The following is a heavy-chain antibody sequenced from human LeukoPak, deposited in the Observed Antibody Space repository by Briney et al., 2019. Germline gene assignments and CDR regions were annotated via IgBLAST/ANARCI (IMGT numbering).Heavy chain of an antibody. CDR1: GFTFSSYG. J-gene: IGHJ4*02. CDR3: AKGSGRRAGELYYFDY. D-gene: IGHD1-7*01. Sequence: PGGSLRLSCAASGFTFSSYGMHWVRQAPGKGLEWVAFIRYDGSNKYYADSVKGRFTISRDNSKNTLYLQMNSLRAEDTAVYYCAKGSGRRAGELYYFDYWGQGTLVTVSS. V-gene: IGHV3-30*02. CDR2: IRYDGSNK.